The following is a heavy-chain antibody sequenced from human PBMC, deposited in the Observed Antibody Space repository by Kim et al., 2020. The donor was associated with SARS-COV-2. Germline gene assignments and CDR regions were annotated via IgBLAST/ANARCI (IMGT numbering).Heavy chain of an antibody. D-gene: IGHD3-22*01. V-gene: IGHV1-69*13. J-gene: IGHJ5*02. CDR3: ARAPYYYDSPNWFDP. CDR1: GGTFSSYA. CDR2: IIPIFGTA. Sequence: SVKVSCKASGGTFSSYAISWVRQAPGQGLEWMGGIIPIFGTANYAQKFQGRVTITADESTSTAYMELSSLRSEDTAVYYCARAPYYYDSPNWFDPWGQGTLVTVSS.